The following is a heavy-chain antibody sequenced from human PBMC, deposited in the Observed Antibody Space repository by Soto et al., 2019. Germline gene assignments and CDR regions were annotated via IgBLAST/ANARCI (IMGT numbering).Heavy chain of an antibody. CDR1: GFTFSSYA. CDR2: IGGSGGST. Sequence: EVQLLESGGGLVQPGGSLRLSCAASGFTFSSYAMSWVRQAPGKGLEWVSAIGGSGGSTYYADSVKGRFTISRDNSKNTLYLQMNSLRAEDTAVYYCAKDIDGYNRPADYWGQGTLVTVSS. V-gene: IGHV3-23*01. J-gene: IGHJ4*02. CDR3: AKDIDGYNRPADY. D-gene: IGHD5-12*01.